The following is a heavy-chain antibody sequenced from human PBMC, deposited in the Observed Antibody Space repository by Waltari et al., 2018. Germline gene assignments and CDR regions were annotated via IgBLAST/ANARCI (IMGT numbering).Heavy chain of an antibody. CDR1: GGSFSVYY. CDR3: ARGARDYVWGSYRVFDY. D-gene: IGHD3-16*02. CDR2: SNHSGST. Sequence: QVQLQQWGAGLLKPSETLSLTCAVYGGSFSVYYWSWIRQPPGKGLAWIGESNHSGSTNYDPSRKSRVTISVDTSKNQFSLKLSSVTAAGTAVYYCARGARDYVWGSYRVFDYWGQGTLVTVSS. V-gene: IGHV4-34*01. J-gene: IGHJ4*02.